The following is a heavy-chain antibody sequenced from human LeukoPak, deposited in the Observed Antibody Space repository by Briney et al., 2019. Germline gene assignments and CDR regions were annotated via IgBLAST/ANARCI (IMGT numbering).Heavy chain of an antibody. CDR1: GGSISSYY. Sequence: SETLSLTCRVSGGSISSYYWSWIRQPPGKGPEWIGYIYHSGSTKYNPSLKSRVTMSADTSKNQFSLKVTSVTAADTAVYYCARVLLWFGDSSRLSWFDPWGQGILVTVSS. V-gene: IGHV4-59*01. J-gene: IGHJ5*02. D-gene: IGHD3-10*01. CDR3: ARVLLWFGDSSRLSWFDP. CDR2: IYHSGST.